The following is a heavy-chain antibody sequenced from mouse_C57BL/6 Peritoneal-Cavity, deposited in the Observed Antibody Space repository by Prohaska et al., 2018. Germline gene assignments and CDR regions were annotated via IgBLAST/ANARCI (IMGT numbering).Heavy chain of an antibody. J-gene: IGHJ1*03. D-gene: IGHD2-3*01. CDR3: ASPDGYYWYFDV. V-gene: IGHV4-1*01. CDR2: INPYSSTI. CDR1: GLDFSRYW. Sequence: EVKLLQSGGGLVQPGGSLKLSCAASGLDFSRYWMSWVRRAPGKGLEWIGEINPYSSTINYAPSLKDKFIISRDNAKNTLYLQMSKVRSEDTALYYCASPDGYYWYFDVWGTGTTVTVSS.